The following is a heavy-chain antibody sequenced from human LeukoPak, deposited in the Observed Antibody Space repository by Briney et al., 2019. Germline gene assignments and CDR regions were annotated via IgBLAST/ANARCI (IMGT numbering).Heavy chain of an antibody. Sequence: PGGSLRLSCVASGFSFNNYAMNWVRQASGKGLEWVSLIIGSSGSTFYADSVKGRFTISRDKSKNTLYLQMNSLRAEDTAVYYCAKGAYDYIEIAYFDYWGQGSLVTVSS. CDR2: IIGSSGST. D-gene: IGHD5-12*01. CDR1: GFSFNNYA. CDR3: AKGAYDYIEIAYFDY. J-gene: IGHJ4*02. V-gene: IGHV3-23*01.